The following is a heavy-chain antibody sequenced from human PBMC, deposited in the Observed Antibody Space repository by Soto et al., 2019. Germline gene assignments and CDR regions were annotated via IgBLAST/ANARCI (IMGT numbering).Heavy chain of an antibody. CDR3: XARSVFP. CDR2: IYYSKST. CDR1: GGSISSGGYY. D-gene: IGHD3-10*01. Sequence: QVQLQESGPGLVKPSQTLSLTCTVSGGSISSGGYYWSWIRQHPGKGLEWIGYIYYSKSTYYNPSLKSRVTXXXXXXXXXXXXXXXXXXXXXXXXYYXARSVFPWGQGTLVTVSS. V-gene: IGHV4-31*03. J-gene: IGHJ5*02.